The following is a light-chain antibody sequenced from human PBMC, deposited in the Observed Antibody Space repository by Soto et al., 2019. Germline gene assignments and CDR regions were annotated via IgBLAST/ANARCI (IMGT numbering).Light chain of an antibody. V-gene: IGKV3-15*01. CDR3: QQYKMWWT. CDR2: GAS. J-gene: IGKJ1*01. Sequence: EIGMTQSPATLSMSPGERATLSCRASQSVNSDLAWYQQKPGQAPRLLIYGASTRATGIPARFSGSGSGAEFTHTISSLQSEDFAGYYCQQYKMWWTFGQGTRVEIK. CDR1: QSVNSD.